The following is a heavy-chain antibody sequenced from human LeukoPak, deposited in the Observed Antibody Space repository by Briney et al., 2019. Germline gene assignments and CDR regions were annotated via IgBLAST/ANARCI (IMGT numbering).Heavy chain of an antibody. CDR3: AREGRRISGGTLSLDY. CDR1: GDSVSNNNAA. D-gene: IGHD2-15*01. V-gene: IGHV6-1*01. CDR2: TFYRSKWYY. Sequence: SQTLSLTRAISGDSVSNNNAAWNWIRQSPSRGLEWLGRTFYRSKWYYDYAVSVKSRITINSDTSKNQFSLQLTYVNPEDTAVYYCAREGRRISGGTLSLDYWGQGTLVTVSS. J-gene: IGHJ4*02.